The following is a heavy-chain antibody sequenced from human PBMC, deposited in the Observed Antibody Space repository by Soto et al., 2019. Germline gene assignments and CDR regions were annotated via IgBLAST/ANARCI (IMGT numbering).Heavy chain of an antibody. CDR3: ARHPVSLGYCSGGSCYSADY. J-gene: IGHJ4*02. D-gene: IGHD2-15*01. CDR2: IDPSDSYT. Sequence: GESLKISCKGSGYSFTSYWISWVRQMPGKGLEWMGRIDPSDSYTNYSPSFQGHVTISADKSISTAYLQWSSLKALDTAMYYCARHPVSLGYCSGGSCYSADYWGQGTLVTVSS. CDR1: GYSFTSYW. V-gene: IGHV5-10-1*01.